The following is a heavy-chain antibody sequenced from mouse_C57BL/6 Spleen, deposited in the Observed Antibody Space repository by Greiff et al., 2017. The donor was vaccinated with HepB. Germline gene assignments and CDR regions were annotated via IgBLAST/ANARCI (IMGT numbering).Heavy chain of an antibody. CDR1: GYTFTSYW. Sequence: QVQLQQPGAELVKPGASVKMSCKASGYTFTSYWITWVKQRPGQGLEWIGDIYPGSGSTNYNEKFKSKATLTVDTASSTAYMQLSSLTSEDSAVYSSARQVDGPYSFAYWGQGPPLTVSS. CDR3: ARQVDGPYSFAY. V-gene: IGHV1-55*01. CDR2: IYPGSGST. D-gene: IGHD1-1*02. J-gene: IGHJ2*01.